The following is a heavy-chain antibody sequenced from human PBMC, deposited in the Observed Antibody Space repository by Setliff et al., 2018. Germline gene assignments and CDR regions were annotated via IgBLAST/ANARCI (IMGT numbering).Heavy chain of an antibody. V-gene: IGHV5-51*01. CDR1: GYSFTSYW. CDR2: IYPGDSDT. J-gene: IGHJ5*02. D-gene: IGHD3-3*01. CDR3: ARSRSNFWSGYFNWFDP. Sequence: GESLKISCKGSGYSFTSYWIGWVRQMPGKGLEWVGVIYPGDSDTRYNPSFRGQVTISADKSISTAYLQWSSLKASDTAMYYCARSRSNFWSGYFNWFDPWGQGTLVTVSS.